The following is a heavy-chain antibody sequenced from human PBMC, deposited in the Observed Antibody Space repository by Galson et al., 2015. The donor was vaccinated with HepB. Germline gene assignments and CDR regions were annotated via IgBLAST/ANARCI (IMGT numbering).Heavy chain of an antibody. CDR2: ISTYNGDT. V-gene: IGHV1-18*04. CDR1: GYKFSSYG. CDR3: ARAAHSYSSHDS. J-gene: IGHJ4*02. Sequence: SVKVSCKASGYKFSSYGLNWVRQAPGQGLEWMGWISTYNGDTNCPKKFQGRVSMTTDTSTNTAYMELRSLTTGDTAVYYCARAAHSYSSHDSWGQGTLVTVSS. D-gene: IGHD6-13*01.